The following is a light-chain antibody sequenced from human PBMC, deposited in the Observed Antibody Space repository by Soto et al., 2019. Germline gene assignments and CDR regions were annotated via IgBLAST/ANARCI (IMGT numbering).Light chain of an antibody. V-gene: IGKV4-1*01. CDR3: QQYYETLRT. J-gene: IGKJ1*01. CDR2: WAS. CDR1: QSVLFCSNNKNY. Sequence: DVVMTQSPDSLAVSLGERATINCRSSQSVLFCSNNKNYVAWYQQKAGQPPKLLISWASSRESGGPDRFIGSGSGTDFTLTISSLQAEDVAVYYCQQYYETLRTFGQGTKVEIK.